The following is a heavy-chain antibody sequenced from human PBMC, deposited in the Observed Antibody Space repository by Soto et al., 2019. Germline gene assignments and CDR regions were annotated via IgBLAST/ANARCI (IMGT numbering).Heavy chain of an antibody. CDR3: ARDPWAVDY. CDR1: GFTVSTKY. CDR2: IYSGGST. D-gene: IGHD3-16*01. V-gene: IGHV3-66*01. J-gene: IGHJ4*02. Sequence: EVQLVESGGGLVQPGGSLRLSCAASGFTVSTKYMSWVRQAPGKGLEWVSVIYSGGSTFYADSVRGRFTISRDNSKNTVNLQMNSLRAEDTAVYYCARDPWAVDYWGQGPLVTVSS.